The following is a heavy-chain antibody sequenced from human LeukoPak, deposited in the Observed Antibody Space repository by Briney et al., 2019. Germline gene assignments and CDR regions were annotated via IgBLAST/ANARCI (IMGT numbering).Heavy chain of an antibody. CDR1: GGSISSSSYY. CDR3: AAVPDAFDI. D-gene: IGHD6-19*01. J-gene: IGHJ3*02. V-gene: IGHV4-39*01. Sequence: PSETLSLTCTVSGGSISSSSYYWGWIRQPPGKGLEWIGSIYYSGSTYYNPSLKSRVTISVDTSKNQFSLKLSSVTAADTAVYYCAAVPDAFDIWGQGTMVTVSS. CDR2: IYYSGST.